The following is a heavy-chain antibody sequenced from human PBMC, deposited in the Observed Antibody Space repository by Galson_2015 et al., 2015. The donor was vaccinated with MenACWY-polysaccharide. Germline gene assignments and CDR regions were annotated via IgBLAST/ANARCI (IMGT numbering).Heavy chain of an antibody. V-gene: IGHV3-30-3*01. CDR3: ARETEGASDYDFDY. CDR2: ISYDGSNK. D-gene: IGHD1-26*01. Sequence: SLRLSCAASGFTFSSYAMHWVRQAPGKGLEWVAVISYDGSNKYYADSVKGRFTISRDNSKNTLYLQMNSLRAEDTAVYYCARETEGASDYDFDYWGQGTLVTVSS. J-gene: IGHJ4*02. CDR1: GFTFSSYA.